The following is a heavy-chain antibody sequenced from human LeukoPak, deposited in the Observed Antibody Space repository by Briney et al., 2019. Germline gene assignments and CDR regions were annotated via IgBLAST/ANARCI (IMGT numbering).Heavy chain of an antibody. CDR2: IYYSGSN. CDR1: GGSISSSSYY. D-gene: IGHD3-3*01. J-gene: IGHJ5*02. CDR3: ARPVPYDFWYWFDP. V-gene: IGHV4-39*01. Sequence: SETLSLTCTVSGGSISSSSYYWGWIRQPRGKGLEWIGSIYYSGSNYYNPSIKSRVTISVDTSKNQFSLKLSSVTAADTAVYYCARPVPYDFWYWFDPWGQGTLVTVSS.